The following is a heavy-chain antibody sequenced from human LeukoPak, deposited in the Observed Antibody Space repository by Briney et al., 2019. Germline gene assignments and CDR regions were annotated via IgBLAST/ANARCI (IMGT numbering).Heavy chain of an antibody. J-gene: IGHJ6*04. CDR2: ISSSSSTI. D-gene: IGHD4-23*01. Sequence: GGSLRLSCAASGFTFSSYSMNWARQAPGKGLEWVSYISSSSSTIYYADSVKGRFTISRDNAKNSLYLQMNSLRAEDTAVYYCARLDYGGKGGMDVWGKGTTVTVSS. CDR1: GFTFSSYS. CDR3: ARLDYGGKGGMDV. V-gene: IGHV3-48*01.